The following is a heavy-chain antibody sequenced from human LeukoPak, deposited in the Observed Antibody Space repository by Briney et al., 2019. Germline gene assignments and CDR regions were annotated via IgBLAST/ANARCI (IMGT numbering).Heavy chain of an antibody. V-gene: IGHV4-39*01. CDR2: IYYSGST. J-gene: IGHJ4*01. D-gene: IGHD7-27*01. CDR1: GGSISSSSYY. Sequence: SETLSLTCTVSGGSISSSSYYWGWIRQPPGKGLEWIGSIYYSGSTYYNPSLKSRVTISVDTSKNQFSLKLSSVTAADTAVYYCARQNWAFDYWGHGTLVTVSS. CDR3: ARQNWAFDY.